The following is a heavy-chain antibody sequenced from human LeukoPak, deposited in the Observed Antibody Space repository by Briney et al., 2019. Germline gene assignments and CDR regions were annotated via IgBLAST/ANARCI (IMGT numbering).Heavy chain of an antibody. J-gene: IGHJ5*02. Sequence: SVKVSCKASGFTFTSSAMQWVRQARGQRLEWIGWIAVGSGNTNYAQKFQERVTITRDMSTSTAYMELSSLRSEDTAVYYCAATHYCSSTSCYNGWFDPWGQGTLVTVSS. V-gene: IGHV1-58*02. CDR3: AATHYCSSTSCYNGWFDP. D-gene: IGHD2-2*02. CDR2: IAVGSGNT. CDR1: GFTFTSSA.